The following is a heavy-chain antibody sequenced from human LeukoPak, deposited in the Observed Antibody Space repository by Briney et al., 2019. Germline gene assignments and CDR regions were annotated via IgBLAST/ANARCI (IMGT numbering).Heavy chain of an antibody. V-gene: IGHV4-59*01. J-gene: IGHJ4*02. Sequence: PSETLSLTCTVSGGSIGTYYWSWIRQTPGKALECIGYIYYNGYTDYNPSLKSRVTISLHTSKNQFSLKLSSVNAADTAVYYCVRDRHWTNDWVFDYWGQGTLVTVSS. CDR2: IYYNGYT. CDR1: GGSIGTYY. D-gene: IGHD1/OR15-1a*01. CDR3: VRDRHWTNDWVFDY.